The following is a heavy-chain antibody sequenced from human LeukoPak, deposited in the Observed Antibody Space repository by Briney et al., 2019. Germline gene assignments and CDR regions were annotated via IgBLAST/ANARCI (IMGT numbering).Heavy chain of an antibody. D-gene: IGHD1-26*01. Sequence: ASVKVSCKASGYSFTSHYMHWVRQAPGQGLEWLGLINPSGSSTLYAQKFQGRITMTRDMSTTTDYMELSSLTYDDTAVYYCARDNSVGGVAWWFDPWGQGTLVTVSS. CDR3: ARDNSVGGVAWWFDP. CDR1: GYSFTSHY. J-gene: IGHJ5*02. V-gene: IGHV1-46*01. CDR2: INPSGSST.